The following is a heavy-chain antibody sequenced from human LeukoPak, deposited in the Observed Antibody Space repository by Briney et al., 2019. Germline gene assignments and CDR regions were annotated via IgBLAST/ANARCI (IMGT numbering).Heavy chain of an antibody. Sequence: GGSLRLSCAASGFTFTSYGMNWVRQAPGKGLEWVSSISSGSTYMYYADSVKGRFTISRDNAKNSVYLQMNSLRAEDTAVYYCARVGRWGAAMEFFDYWGQGTLVTVSS. D-gene: IGHD5-18*01. CDR2: ISSGSTYM. CDR3: ARVGRWGAAMEFFDY. V-gene: IGHV3-21*01. J-gene: IGHJ4*02. CDR1: GFTFTSYG.